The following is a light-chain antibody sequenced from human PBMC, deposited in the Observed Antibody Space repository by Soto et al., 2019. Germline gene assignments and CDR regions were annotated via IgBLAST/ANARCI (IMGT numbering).Light chain of an antibody. Sequence: EVVLTQSPGTLSLSPGERVTLSCRASQSVDTNYLAWYQQKPGQAPRLLIYGASTRATGIPERFSGSASGTDFSLTISRLEPEDFAVYYCQQFSTAPTMDTFGQGTKLEIK. CDR3: QQFSTAPTMDT. CDR2: GAS. CDR1: QSVDTNY. V-gene: IGKV3-20*01. J-gene: IGKJ2*01.